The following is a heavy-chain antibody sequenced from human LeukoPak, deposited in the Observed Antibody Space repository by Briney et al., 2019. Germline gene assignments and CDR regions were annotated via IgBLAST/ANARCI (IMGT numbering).Heavy chain of an antibody. CDR3: AKDQWERGADDAFDI. CDR1: GFTFRSYA. CDR2: ISGSGGST. Sequence: GGSLRLSCAASGFTFRSYAMSWVRQAPGKGLEWVSAISGSGGSTYYADSVKGRFTISRDNSKSTLYLQMNSLRAEDTAVYYCAKDQWERGADDAFDIWGQGTMVTVSS. D-gene: IGHD1-26*01. V-gene: IGHV3-23*01. J-gene: IGHJ3*02.